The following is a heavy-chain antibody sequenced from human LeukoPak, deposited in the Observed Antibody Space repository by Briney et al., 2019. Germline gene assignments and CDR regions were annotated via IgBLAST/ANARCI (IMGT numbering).Heavy chain of an antibody. CDR2: IRSKAYGGTP. CDR3: TTVGGQNWNDDPEYYFDY. CDR1: GFTFGDFA. Sequence: GRSLRLSCTASGFTFGDFAMSWVRQAPGKGLEWVGFIRSKAYGGTPEYAAPVQGRFTISRDDSKSIAYLQMNSLKTEDTAVYYCTTVGGQNWNDDPEYYFDYWGQGTLVTVSS. D-gene: IGHD1-1*01. J-gene: IGHJ4*02. V-gene: IGHV3-49*04.